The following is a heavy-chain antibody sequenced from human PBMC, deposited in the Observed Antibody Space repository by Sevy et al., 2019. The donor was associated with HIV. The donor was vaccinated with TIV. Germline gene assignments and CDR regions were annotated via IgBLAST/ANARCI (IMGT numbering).Heavy chain of an antibody. CDR3: ARDLREYSSSSKYYFDY. Sequence: GGSLRLSCAASGFTFSSYGMNWVRQAPGKGLEWVSSISSSNNYIYYADSLKGRFTISRDNAKNSLYLQMNSLRAEETAVYYCARDLREYSSSSKYYFDYWGQGILVTVSS. CDR2: ISSSNNYI. CDR1: GFTFSSYG. V-gene: IGHV3-21*01. J-gene: IGHJ4*02. D-gene: IGHD6-6*01.